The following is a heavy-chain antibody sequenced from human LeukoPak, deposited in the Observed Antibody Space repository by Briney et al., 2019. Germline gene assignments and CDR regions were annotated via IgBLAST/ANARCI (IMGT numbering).Heavy chain of an antibody. D-gene: IGHD3-22*01. CDR3: ARGYTMIVA. V-gene: IGHV4-34*01. Sequence: SETLSLTCAVYGGSFSGYYWSWIRQPPGKGLEWIGEINHSGSTNYNPSLKSRVTISVDTSKNQFSLKLSSVTAADTAVYYCARGYTMIVAWGQGTLVTVSS. CDR1: GGSFSGYY. J-gene: IGHJ5*02. CDR2: INHSGST.